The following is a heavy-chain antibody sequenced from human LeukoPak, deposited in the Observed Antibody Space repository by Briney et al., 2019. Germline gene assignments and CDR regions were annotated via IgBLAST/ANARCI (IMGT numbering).Heavy chain of an antibody. J-gene: IGHJ4*02. D-gene: IGHD2-21*02. CDR2: ISGSGGST. Sequence: GGSLRLSCAASGFTFSSYGMSWVRQAPGKGLEWVSAISGSGGSTYYADSVKGRFTISRDNSKNTLYLQMNSLRAEDTAVYYCARARRSQYCGGDCSNFDYWGQGTLVTVSS. CDR1: GFTFSSYG. V-gene: IGHV3-23*01. CDR3: ARARRSQYCGGDCSNFDY.